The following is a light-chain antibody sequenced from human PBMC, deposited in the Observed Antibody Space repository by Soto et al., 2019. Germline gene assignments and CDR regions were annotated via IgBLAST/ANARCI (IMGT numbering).Light chain of an antibody. CDR1: SSDVGNYNY. J-gene: IGLJ2*01. Sequence: QSALSQPRSVSGSPGQSVTISCTGTSSDVGNYNYVSWYQQHPGNAPKLILYDLTKRPSGVPDRFSGSKSGNTASLIISGLQAADEADYYCCSYAGSYIVVCSRGTKLTVL. CDR2: DLT. CDR3: CSYAGSYIVV. V-gene: IGLV2-11*01.